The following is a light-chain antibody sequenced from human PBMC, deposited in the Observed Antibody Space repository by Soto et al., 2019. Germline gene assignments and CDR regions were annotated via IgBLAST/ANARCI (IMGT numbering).Light chain of an antibody. CDR3: QQYGSSPHT. CDR2: GAS. J-gene: IGKJ2*01. CDR1: QSVSSSY. Sequence: ESVLTQSLGILSLSPGERATLSCRASQSVSSSYLAWYQHKPGQAPRLLIYGASSRATGIPDRFSGSGSGTDFTLTISRLEPEDFAVYYCQQYGSSPHTFGQGTKLEIK. V-gene: IGKV3-20*01.